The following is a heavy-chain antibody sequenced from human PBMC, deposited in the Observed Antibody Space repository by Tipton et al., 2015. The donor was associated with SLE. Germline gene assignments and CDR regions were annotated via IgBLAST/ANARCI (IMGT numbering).Heavy chain of an antibody. V-gene: IGHV1-2*06. D-gene: IGHD2-15*01. CDR2: INPNNGGT. Sequence: QSGAEVKKPGASVKVSCKASGYTFTDYDISWVRQAPGQGLEWMGRINPNNGGTDYSPKFQGRVTVTRDTSISTAYVELRSLTSDDTAVYYCTRKASSTFDIWGQGTMVTVSS. CDR3: TRKASSTFDI. J-gene: IGHJ3*02. CDR1: GYTFTDYD.